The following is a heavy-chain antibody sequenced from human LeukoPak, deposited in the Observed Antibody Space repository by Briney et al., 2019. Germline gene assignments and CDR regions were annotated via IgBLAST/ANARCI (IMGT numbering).Heavy chain of an antibody. D-gene: IGHD5-12*01. CDR1: GFTFSDYY. J-gene: IGHJ6*02. V-gene: IGHV3-11*01. CDR2: ISSSGSTI. CDR3: ARAPVDIVATIGYYYGMDV. Sequence: GGSLRLSCAASGFTFSDYYMSWIRQAPGNGLEWVSYISSSGSTIYYADSVKGRFTISRDNAKNSLYLQMNSLRAEDTAVYYCARAPVDIVATIGYYYGMDVWGQGTTVTVSS.